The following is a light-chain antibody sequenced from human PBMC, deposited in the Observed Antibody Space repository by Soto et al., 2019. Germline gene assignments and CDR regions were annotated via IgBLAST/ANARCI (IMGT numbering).Light chain of an antibody. CDR2: GES. CDR3: PQRSSWIT. CDR1: QSVSSR. J-gene: IGKJ5*01. Sequence: EIVMTMFPATLSVSQGQRATLSCRDSQSVSSRLAWYQQRPGQDPRLLISGESSRATGIQDRFSGSGSGTDFTLTISSLEPEDFAVYYCPQRSSWITLGNWQRLELK. V-gene: IGKV3-11*01.